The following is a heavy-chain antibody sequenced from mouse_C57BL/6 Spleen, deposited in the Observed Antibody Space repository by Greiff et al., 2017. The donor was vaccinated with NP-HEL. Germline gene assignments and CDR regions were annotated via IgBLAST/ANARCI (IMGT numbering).Heavy chain of an antibody. J-gene: IGHJ4*01. V-gene: IGHV1-62-2*01. D-gene: IGHD2-3*01. CDR1: GYTFTEYT. CDR3: ARHEDPYDGYPLGAMDY. Sequence: VQLQQSGAELVKPGASVKLSCKASGYTFTEYTIHWVKQRSGQGLEWIGWFYPGSGSIKYNEKFKDKATLTADKSSITVYMELSRLTSEDSAVYFCARHEDPYDGYPLGAMDYWGQGTSVTVSS. CDR2: FYPGSGSI.